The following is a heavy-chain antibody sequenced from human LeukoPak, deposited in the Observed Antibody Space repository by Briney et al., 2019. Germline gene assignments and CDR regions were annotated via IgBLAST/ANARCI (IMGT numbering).Heavy chain of an antibody. J-gene: IGHJ4*02. D-gene: IGHD6-19*01. CDR3: ARHDMAVAGVDC. CDR2: IYKSGST. CDR1: GGSISSYY. V-gene: IGHV4-59*08. Sequence: SGTLSLTCTVSGGSISSYYWSWIRQPPGKGLEWIGYIYKSGSTNNNPSLKSRVTISVDTSKNQFSLKLTSVTAADTAVYYCARHDMAVAGVDCWGQGTLVTVAS.